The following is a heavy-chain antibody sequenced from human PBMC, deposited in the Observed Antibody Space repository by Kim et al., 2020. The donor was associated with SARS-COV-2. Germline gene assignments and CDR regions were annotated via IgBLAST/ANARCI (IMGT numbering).Heavy chain of an antibody. CDR3: ARDLIFEQLFPYYYYYGMDV. Sequence: GGSLRLSCAASGFTFSDYYMSWIRQAPGKGLEWVSYISSSGSTIYYADSVNGRFTISRDNAKNSLYLQVNSLRAEDTAVYYCARDLIFEQLFPYYYYYGMDVWGQRTTVTVSS. CDR2: ISSSGSTI. V-gene: IGHV3-11*04. J-gene: IGHJ6*02. D-gene: IGHD6-13*01. CDR1: GFTFSDYY.